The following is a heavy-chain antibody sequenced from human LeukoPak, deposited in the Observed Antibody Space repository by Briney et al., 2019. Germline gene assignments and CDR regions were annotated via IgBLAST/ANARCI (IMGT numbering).Heavy chain of an antibody. J-gene: IGHJ4*02. Sequence: GGSLRLSCAASGFTFRDYTMNWVRQAPGKGLEWVSGIYGSGGGQTFYADSVRGRFIISRDDSRNLVFLHIDRLRVEDTGLYYCAKDVKSDGVWDIDHWGQGTVVTVSS. V-gene: IGHV3-23*01. CDR2: IYGSGGGQT. D-gene: IGHD4-17*01. CDR3: AKDVKSDGVWDIDH. CDR1: GFTFRDYT.